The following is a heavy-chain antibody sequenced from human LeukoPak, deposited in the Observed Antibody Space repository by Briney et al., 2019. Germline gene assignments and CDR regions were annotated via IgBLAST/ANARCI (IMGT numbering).Heavy chain of an antibody. CDR2: INHSGST. V-gene: IGHV4-34*01. CDR3: ARHWPYDSSGYYTEY. D-gene: IGHD3-22*01. Sequence: PSETLSLTCTVSGDSINSYYWTWIRQPPGKGLEWIGEINHSGSTNYNPSLKSRVTISVDTSKNQFSLKLSSVTAADTAVYYCARHWPYDSSGYYTEYWGQGTLVTVSS. CDR1: GDSINSYY. J-gene: IGHJ4*02.